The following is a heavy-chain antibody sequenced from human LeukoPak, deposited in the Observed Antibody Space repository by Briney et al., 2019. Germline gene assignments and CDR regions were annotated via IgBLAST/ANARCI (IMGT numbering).Heavy chain of an antibody. V-gene: IGHV3-64D*06. D-gene: IGHD2-21*01. CDR2: ISSNGGST. CDR3: VGIAFKHYFDY. CDR1: GFTFSSYA. J-gene: IGHJ4*02. Sequence: PGGSLRLSCSASGFTFSSYAMHWVRQAPGKGLEYVSAISSNGGSTYYADSVEGRFTISRDNSKNTLYLQMSSLRAEDTAVYYCVGIAFKHYFDYWGQGTLVTVSS.